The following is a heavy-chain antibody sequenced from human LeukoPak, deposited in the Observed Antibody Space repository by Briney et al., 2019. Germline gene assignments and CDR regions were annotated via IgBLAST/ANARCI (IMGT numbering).Heavy chain of an antibody. CDR1: GFTFSSYE. V-gene: IGHV3-48*03. CDR2: ISSSGSTI. D-gene: IGHD3-10*01. Sequence: GGSLRLSCAASGFTFSSYEMNWVRQAPGKGLEWASYISSSGSTIYYADSVKGRFTISRDNAKNSLYLQMNSLRAEDTAVYYCARAPQYRYYYGSGSGFDYWGQGTLVTVSS. J-gene: IGHJ4*02. CDR3: ARAPQYRYYYGSGSGFDY.